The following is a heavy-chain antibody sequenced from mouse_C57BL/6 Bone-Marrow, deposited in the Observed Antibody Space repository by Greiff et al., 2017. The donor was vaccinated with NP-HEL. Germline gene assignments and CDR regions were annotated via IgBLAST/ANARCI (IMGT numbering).Heavy chain of an antibody. CDR2: IRNKANNHAT. V-gene: IGHV6-6*01. CDR1: GFTFSDAW. Sequence: EVQGVESGGGLVQPGGSMKLSCAASGFTFSDAWMDWVRQSPEKGLEWVAEIRNKANNHATYYAESVKGRFTISRDDSKSSVYLQMNSLRAEDTGIYYCTTITTVVATSGYFDYWGQGTTLTVSS. D-gene: IGHD1-1*01. CDR3: TTITTVVATSGYFDY. J-gene: IGHJ2*01.